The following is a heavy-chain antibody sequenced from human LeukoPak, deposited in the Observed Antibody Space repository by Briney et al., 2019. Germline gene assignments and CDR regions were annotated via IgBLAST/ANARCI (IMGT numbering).Heavy chain of an antibody. V-gene: IGHV4-34*01. CDR3: ARGRRYCSSTSCYAFFDY. Sequence: PSETLSLTCAVYGGSFSGYYWGWIRQPPGKGLEWIGEINHSGSTNYNPSLKSRVTISVDTSKNQFSLKLSSVTAADTAVYYCARGRRYCSSTSCYAFFDYWGQGTLVTVSS. CDR1: GGSFSGYY. J-gene: IGHJ4*02. CDR2: INHSGST. D-gene: IGHD2-2*01.